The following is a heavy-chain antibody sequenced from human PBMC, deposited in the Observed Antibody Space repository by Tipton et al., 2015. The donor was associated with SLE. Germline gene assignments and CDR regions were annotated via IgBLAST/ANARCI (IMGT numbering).Heavy chain of an antibody. V-gene: IGHV4-39*07. D-gene: IGHD6-13*01. CDR3: ARERLLGYSSSWYFDY. CDR2: INHSGST. J-gene: IGHJ4*02. Sequence: TLSLTCTVSGGSVSSSSYYWSWIRQPPGRGLEWIGEINHSGSTNYNPSLKSRVTISVDTSKNQFSLKLSSVTAADTAVYYCARERLLGYSSSWYFDYWGQGTLVTVSS. CDR1: GGSVSSSSYY.